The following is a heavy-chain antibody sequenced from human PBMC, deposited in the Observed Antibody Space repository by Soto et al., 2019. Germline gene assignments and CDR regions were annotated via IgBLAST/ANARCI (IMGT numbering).Heavy chain of an antibody. J-gene: IGHJ6*03. D-gene: IGHD2-2*01. V-gene: IGHV4-31*03. CDR3: ARIESSSTNYYMDV. CDR1: GGSISSGGYY. Sequence: SETLSLTCTVSGGSISSGGYYWSWIRQHPGKGLEWIGYIYYSGSTYYNPSLKSRVTISVDTSKNQFSLKLSSVTAADTAVYYCARIESSSTNYYMDVWGKGTTVTVSS. CDR2: IYYSGST.